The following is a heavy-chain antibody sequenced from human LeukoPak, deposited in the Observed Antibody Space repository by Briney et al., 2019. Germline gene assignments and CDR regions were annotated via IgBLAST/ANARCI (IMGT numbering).Heavy chain of an antibody. CDR1: GFTFSNYW. J-gene: IGHJ6*03. CDR2: INQDGSEM. Sequence: GGSLRLSCAASGFTFSNYWMSWVRQAPGKGLEWLANINQDGSEMYYVDSVKGRFTISRDNSKNTLFLQMNSLRPEDTALYYCAKQMVERPHYYYMDVWGKGTTVTVSS. D-gene: IGHD2-15*01. V-gene: IGHV3-7*01. CDR3: AKQMVERPHYYYMDV.